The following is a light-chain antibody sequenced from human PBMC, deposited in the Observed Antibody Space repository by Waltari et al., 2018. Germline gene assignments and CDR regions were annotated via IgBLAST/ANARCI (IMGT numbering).Light chain of an antibody. J-gene: IGKJ1*01. CDR2: AAS. V-gene: IGKV3-20*01. Sequence: EIVLTQSPGPLSLSPGESATLSCSDSQSVRGTLAWYQQKPGQPPRLLIYAASSRATGIPDRFSGSGSGTDFTLTISRLEPDDCAVYYCQHYVRLPVTFGQGTKVEIK. CDR3: QHYVRLPVT. CDR1: QSVRGT.